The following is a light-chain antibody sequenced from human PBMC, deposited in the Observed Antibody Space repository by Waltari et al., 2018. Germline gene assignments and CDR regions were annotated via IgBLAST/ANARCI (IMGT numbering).Light chain of an antibody. V-gene: IGKV1-9*01. CDR2: PAS. J-gene: IGKJ4*01. CDR1: QGIRSF. Sequence: DIQLTQSPPFLSASVGDRVTITCRVSQGIRSFFAWYQQKPGRAPKLLSYPASTLQSGVPSRSRGSGSGTDFTLTISSLQPEDFATYYCQHFHSYPLTFGGGTKVEIK. CDR3: QHFHSYPLT.